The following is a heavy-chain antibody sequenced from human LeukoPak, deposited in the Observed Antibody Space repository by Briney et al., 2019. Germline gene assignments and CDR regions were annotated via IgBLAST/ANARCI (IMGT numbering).Heavy chain of an antibody. CDR2: IYHSGST. CDR1: GGSISSGGYS. CDR3: ARGSTAMAFDY. J-gene: IGHJ4*02. D-gene: IGHD5-18*01. V-gene: IGHV4-30-2*01. Sequence: SETLSLTCTVSGGSISSGGYSWSWIRQPPGKGLEWIGYIYHSGSTYYNPSLKSRVTISVDRSKNQFSLKLSSVTAADTAVCYCARGSTAMAFDYWGQGTLVTVSS.